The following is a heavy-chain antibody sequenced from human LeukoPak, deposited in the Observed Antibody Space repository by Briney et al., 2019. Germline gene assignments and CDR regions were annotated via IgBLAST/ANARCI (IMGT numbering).Heavy chain of an antibody. V-gene: IGHV3-23*01. J-gene: IGHJ4*02. CDR3: AKHMNTGTYYFHY. CDR1: GFTFNSYA. D-gene: IGHD1-26*01. CDR2: ISDGGGST. Sequence: GGSLRLSCPVSGFTFNSYAMSRVRQTPGKCLEWVSVISDGGGSTYYADSVKGRFTISRDNSKNTLYLQMNSLRAEDTAVYYCAKHMNTGTYYFHYWGQGTLVTVSS.